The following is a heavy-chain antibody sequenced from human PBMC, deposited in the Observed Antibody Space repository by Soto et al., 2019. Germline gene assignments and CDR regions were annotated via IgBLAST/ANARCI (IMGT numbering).Heavy chain of an antibody. CDR3: ARRRYADWAFDY. CDR2: IYYSGST. Sequence: QVQLQETGPGLVKPSETLSLTCFVSGGSISGYYGSWVRQPPGKGLGWIGYIYYSGSTTYHSSLKARVTMSVDTTKNEFSLELSSVTAADRAVYYCARRRYADWAFDYWGQGTLVTVSS. D-gene: IGHD3-9*01. J-gene: IGHJ4*02. CDR1: GGSISGYY. V-gene: IGHV4-59*08.